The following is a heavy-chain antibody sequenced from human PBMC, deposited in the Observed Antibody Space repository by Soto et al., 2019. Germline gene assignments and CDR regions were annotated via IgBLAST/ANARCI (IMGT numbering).Heavy chain of an antibody. J-gene: IGHJ4*02. CDR2: IYYSGST. CDR1: GGSISSTNYH. CDR3: AGLSYGYPYYFDY. V-gene: IGHV4-39*01. Sequence: SETLSLTCTVSGGSISSTNYHWGWIRQPPGEGLEWIGSIYYSGSTYYNPSLKSRVTISVDTSKNQFSLKLSSVTAADTAVYYCAGLSYGYPYYFDYWGQGTLVTVSS. D-gene: IGHD5-18*01.